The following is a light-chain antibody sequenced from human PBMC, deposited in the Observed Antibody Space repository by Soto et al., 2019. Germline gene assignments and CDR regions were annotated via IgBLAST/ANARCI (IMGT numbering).Light chain of an antibody. J-gene: IGLJ1*01. CDR3: SSYAGSNYV. Sequence: QSVLTQPPSASGSPGQSVTISCSGTSSDTGDYNYVSWYQQHPGKAPKLMIYEVSKRPSGVPDRFSGSKSGNTASLTVSGLQAEDEADYYCSSYAGSNYVFGTGTKVTVL. V-gene: IGLV2-8*01. CDR2: EVS. CDR1: SSDTGDYNY.